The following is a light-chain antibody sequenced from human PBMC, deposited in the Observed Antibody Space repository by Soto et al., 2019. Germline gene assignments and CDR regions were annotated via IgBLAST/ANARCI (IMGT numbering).Light chain of an antibody. J-gene: IGKJ2*01. CDR1: QSVSSSS. CDR3: QQYGGSPLVT. Sequence: EIVLTQSPGTLFLSPGERATLSCRASQSVSSSSLAWYQQKPGQAPRLLVYGASSRATGIPDRFSGSGSGTEFTLTISRLEPEDFAVYYCQQYGGSPLVTFGQGTKLEIK. CDR2: GAS. V-gene: IGKV3-20*01.